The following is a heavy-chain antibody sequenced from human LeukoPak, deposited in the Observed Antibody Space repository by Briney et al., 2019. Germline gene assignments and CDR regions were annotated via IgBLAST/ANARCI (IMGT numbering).Heavy chain of an antibody. CDR1: GGSISSYY. D-gene: IGHD6-19*01. J-gene: IGHJ3*02. Sequence: KPSETLSLTCTVSGGSISSYYWNWIRQPPGKALEWIGYIYYSGSTNYNPSLKSRVTISVDTSKNQFSLKLSSVTAADTAVYYCAAIVVAAPAAFDIWGQGSMVTVSS. CDR2: IYYSGST. V-gene: IGHV4-59*01. CDR3: AAIVVAAPAAFDI.